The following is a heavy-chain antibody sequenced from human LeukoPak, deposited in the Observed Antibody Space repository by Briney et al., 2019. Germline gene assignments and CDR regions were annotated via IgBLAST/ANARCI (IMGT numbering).Heavy chain of an antibody. J-gene: IGHJ3*02. CDR1: GGSISSGSYY. Sequence: SSQTLSLTCTVSGGSISSGSYYWSWIRQPAGKGLEWIGRIYTSGSTNYNPSLKSRVTISVDTSKNQFSLKLSSVTAADTAVYYCARDGIAAAGTQAFDIWGQGTMVTVSS. V-gene: IGHV4-61*02. CDR2: IYTSGST. CDR3: ARDGIAAAGTQAFDI. D-gene: IGHD6-13*01.